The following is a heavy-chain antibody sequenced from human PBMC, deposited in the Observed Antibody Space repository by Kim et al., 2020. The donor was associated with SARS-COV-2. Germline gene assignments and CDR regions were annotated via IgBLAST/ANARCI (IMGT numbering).Heavy chain of an antibody. CDR2: INPSGGST. Sequence: ASVKVSCKASGYTFTSYYMHWVRQAPGQGLEWMGIINPSGGSTSYAQKFQGRVTVTRDTSTSTVYMELSSLRSEDTAVYYCARVRGIAVAGTPTFDYWGQGTLVTVSS. V-gene: IGHV1-46*01. CDR1: GYTFTSYY. D-gene: IGHD6-19*01. CDR3: ARVRGIAVAGTPTFDY. J-gene: IGHJ4*02.